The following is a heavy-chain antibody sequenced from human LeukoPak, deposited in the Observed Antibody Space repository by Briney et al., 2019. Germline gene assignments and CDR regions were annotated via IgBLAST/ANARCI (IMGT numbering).Heavy chain of an antibody. CDR2: TDHTGFT. CDR3: ARSPSKEMEWLSPSHFDF. J-gene: IGHJ4*02. D-gene: IGHD3-3*01. Sequence: PSETLSLTCSVSGGSLSGGGYFWNWIRQPPGKTLEWIGCTDHTGFTYNKPSLRSRVTISVDTSKNQFSLRLTSVTAADTAMYFCARSPSKEMEWLSPSHFDFWGQGTLVSVSS. V-gene: IGHV4-30-2*01. CDR1: GGSLSGGGYF.